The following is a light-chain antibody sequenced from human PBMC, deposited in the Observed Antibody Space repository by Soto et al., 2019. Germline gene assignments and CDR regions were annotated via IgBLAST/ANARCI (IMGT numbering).Light chain of an antibody. CDR1: QSVSSSY. V-gene: IGKV3-20*01. CDR3: QQYGDSSWT. CDR2: GSS. Sequence: EIVLTQSPGTLSSSPGERATLSCRASQSVSSSYSAWYQHRPGQAPRLLIYGSSRRATGIPDRFGGSGSGTDFTLTISRLEPEDFAVYYCQQYGDSSWTFGQGTQVEIK. J-gene: IGKJ1*01.